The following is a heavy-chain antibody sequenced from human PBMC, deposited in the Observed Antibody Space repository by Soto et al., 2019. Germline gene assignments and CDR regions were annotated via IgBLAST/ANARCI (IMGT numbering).Heavy chain of an antibody. CDR1: GYTFTSYG. V-gene: IGHV1-18*01. CDR3: ARVKMATITTPYYYYGMDV. CDR2: ISAYNGNT. J-gene: IGHJ6*02. D-gene: IGHD5-12*01. Sequence: QVQLVQSGAEVKKPGASVKVSCKASGYTFTSYGISWVRQAPGQGLEWMGWISAYNGNTNYAQKPQGRVTMTTDTSTSTAYMELRSLRSDDTAVYYCARVKMATITTPYYYYGMDVWGQGTRSPSP.